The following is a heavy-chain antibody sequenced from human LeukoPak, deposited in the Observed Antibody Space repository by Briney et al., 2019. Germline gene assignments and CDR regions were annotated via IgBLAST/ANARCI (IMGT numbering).Heavy chain of an antibody. CDR3: AKEWEQWLVDY. V-gene: IGHV4-30-2*01. CDR1: GGSISSGGYY. J-gene: IGHJ4*02. D-gene: IGHD6-19*01. Sequence: SQTLSLTCTVSGGSISSGGYYWSWIRQPPGKGLEWIGYIYHSGSTYYNPSLKSRVTISVDRSKNQFSLKLSSVTAADTAVYYCAKEWEQWLVDYWGQGTLVTVSS. CDR2: IYHSGST.